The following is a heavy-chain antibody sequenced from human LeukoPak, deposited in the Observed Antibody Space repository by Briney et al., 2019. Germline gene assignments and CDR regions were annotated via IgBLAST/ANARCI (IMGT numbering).Heavy chain of an antibody. CDR3: ARASRVSDYYYYYYMDV. CDR1: GGSISSHY. D-gene: IGHD3-10*01. V-gene: IGHV4-59*11. J-gene: IGHJ6*03. Sequence: SETLSLTCTVSGGSISSHYWSWIRQPPGRGLEWVGYIYYSGSTNYNPSLKRRVTISVDKSKNKFSLKLSSVTAADTAVYYCARASRVSDYYYYYYMDVWGKGTTVTVSS. CDR2: IYYSGST.